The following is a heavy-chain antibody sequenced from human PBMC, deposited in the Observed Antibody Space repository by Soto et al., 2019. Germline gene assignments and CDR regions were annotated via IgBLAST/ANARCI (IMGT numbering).Heavy chain of an antibody. V-gene: IGHV3-30*18. Sequence: GGSLRLSCAASGFTFSSYGMHWVRQAPGKGLEWVAVISYDGSNKYYADSVKGRFTISRDNSKNTLYLQMNSLRAEDTAVYYCAKDHRYYYDSSGSELVDYWGQGTLVTVSS. J-gene: IGHJ4*02. D-gene: IGHD3-22*01. CDR3: AKDHRYYYDSSGSELVDY. CDR2: ISYDGSNK. CDR1: GFTFSSYG.